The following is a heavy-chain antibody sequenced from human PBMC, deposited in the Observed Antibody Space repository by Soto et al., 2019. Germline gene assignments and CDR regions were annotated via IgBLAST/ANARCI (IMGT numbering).Heavy chain of an antibody. D-gene: IGHD2-8*01. CDR3: ARSPPRVLCTNGVCYDWFDP. J-gene: IGHJ5*02. CDR2: INAGNGNT. Sequence: GASVKVSCKASGYPFTSYTMHWVRQAPGQRFEWMGWINAGNGNTKYSQKFQGRVTITRDTSATTAYMELSSLRCEDTAVYYCARSPPRVLCTNGVCYDWFDPWGQGTLVTVSS. V-gene: IGHV1-3*01. CDR1: GYPFTSYT.